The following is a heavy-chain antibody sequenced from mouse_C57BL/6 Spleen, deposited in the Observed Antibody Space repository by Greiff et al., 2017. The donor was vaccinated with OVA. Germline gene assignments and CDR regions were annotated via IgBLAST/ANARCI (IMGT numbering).Heavy chain of an antibody. CDR2: INPSNGGT. Sequence: LQQSGTELVKPGASVKLSCKASGYTFTSYWMHWVKQRPGQGLEWIGNINPSNGGTNYNEKFKSQAPLTVDKSSSQAYMQLICLTSADSAVYYSARGGNYVKLGFAYWGQGTLVTVSA. D-gene: IGHD2-1*01. CDR1: GYTFTSYW. CDR3: ARGGNYVKLGFAY. V-gene: IGHV1-53*01. J-gene: IGHJ3*01.